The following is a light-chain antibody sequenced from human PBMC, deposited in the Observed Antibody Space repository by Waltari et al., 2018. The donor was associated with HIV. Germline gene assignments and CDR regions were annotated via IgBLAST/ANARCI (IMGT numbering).Light chain of an antibody. CDR2: HNH. V-gene: IGLV1-40*01. J-gene: IGLJ3*02. Sequence: HSTLTQPPSVSGAPGQRITISCAGNMSNLGAGSAVHWYQQFPGSAPKLLIFHNHNRPSGVPARFSGSKSCPSASLAITGLQTEDEADYYCQSYDASLSGLWVVGGGTRLTVL. CDR3: QSYDASLSGLWV. CDR1: MSNLGAGSA.